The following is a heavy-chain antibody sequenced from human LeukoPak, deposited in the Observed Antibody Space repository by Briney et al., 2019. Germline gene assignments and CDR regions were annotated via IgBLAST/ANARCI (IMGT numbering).Heavy chain of an antibody. D-gene: IGHD3-22*01. Sequence: GGSLRLSCAASGFTFSSYAMHWVRQAPGKGLEWVAVISYDGSNKYYADSVKGRFTISRDNSKNTLYLQMNSLRAEDTAVYYCARDPYDRSVRLDYWGQGTLVTVSS. CDR2: ISYDGSNK. J-gene: IGHJ4*02. CDR1: GFTFSSYA. CDR3: ARDPYDRSVRLDY. V-gene: IGHV3-30*01.